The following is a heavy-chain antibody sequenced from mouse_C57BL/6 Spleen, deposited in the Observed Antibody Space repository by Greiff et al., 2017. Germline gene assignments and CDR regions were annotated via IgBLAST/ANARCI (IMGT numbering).Heavy chain of an antibody. D-gene: IGHD1-1*01. J-gene: IGHJ3*01. Sequence: VQLKQSGAELVRPGASVKLSCTASGFNIKDDYMHWVKQRPEQGLEWIGWIDPENGDTEYASKFQGKATITADTSSNTAYLQLRSLTSEDTAVYYCTTNYGSSLAWFAYWGQGTLVTVSA. CDR1: GFNIKDDY. V-gene: IGHV14-4*01. CDR2: IDPENGDT. CDR3: TTNYGSSLAWFAY.